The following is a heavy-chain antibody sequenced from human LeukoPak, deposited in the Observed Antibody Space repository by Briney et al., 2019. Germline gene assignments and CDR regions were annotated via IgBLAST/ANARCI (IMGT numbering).Heavy chain of an antibody. Sequence: GGSLRLSCAASGFTFSNYYMNWIRQAPGKGLEWVSYISSSGTTIYYADSVKGRFTVSRDNAKNSLFLQMNSLRAEDTAVYYCAKDGGSSWYSFDYWGQGTLVTVSS. CDR3: AKDGGSSWYSFDY. D-gene: IGHD6-13*01. CDR1: GFTFSNYY. V-gene: IGHV3-11*01. CDR2: ISSSGTTI. J-gene: IGHJ4*02.